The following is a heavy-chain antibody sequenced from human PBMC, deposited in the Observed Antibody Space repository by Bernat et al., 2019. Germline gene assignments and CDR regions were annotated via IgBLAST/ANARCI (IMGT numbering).Heavy chain of an antibody. CDR3: ASGGTTVVTPYWHLDL. J-gene: IGHJ2*01. CDR2: IHYTGTT. CDR1: GDSISSGGRY. V-gene: IGHV4-31*03. Sequence: QVQLQESGPGLVKPSQTLSLTCTVSGDSISSGGRYWNWIRQHPGRGLEWIGYIHYTGTTYYSPSLKSRVTISLNTSKNQFSLKLSSVTAAGTALYYCASGGTTVVTPYWHLDLWSRGTLVTVSS. D-gene: IGHD4-17*01.